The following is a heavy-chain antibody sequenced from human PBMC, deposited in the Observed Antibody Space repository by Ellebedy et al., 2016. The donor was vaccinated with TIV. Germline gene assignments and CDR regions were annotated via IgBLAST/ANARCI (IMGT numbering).Heavy chain of an antibody. V-gene: IGHV3-7*01. CDR2: INPDGGEK. CDR3: ASKRPLDS. CDR1: GLTFSDYW. J-gene: IGHJ4*02. D-gene: IGHD6-6*01. Sequence: GESLKISCEASGLTFSDYWMCWVRQTPGKGLEWVANINPDGGEKYYVDSVKGRFTVSRDNAKNSLYLQMNNLRAEDTAVYYCASKRPLDSWGQGTLVTVSS.